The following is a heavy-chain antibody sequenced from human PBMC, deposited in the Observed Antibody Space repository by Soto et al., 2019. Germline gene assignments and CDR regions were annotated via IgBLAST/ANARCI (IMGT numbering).Heavy chain of an antibody. J-gene: IGHJ3*02. CDR1: GFTFYDYT. Sequence: GGSLILSCAASGFTFYDYTMHWVRQAPGKGLEWVSLISWDGGSTYYADSVKGRFTISRDNSKNSLYLQMNSLRTEDTALYYCAKPMRPYYDENAFDIWGQGTMVTVSS. CDR2: ISWDGGST. D-gene: IGHD3-3*01. CDR3: AKPMRPYYDENAFDI. V-gene: IGHV3-43*01.